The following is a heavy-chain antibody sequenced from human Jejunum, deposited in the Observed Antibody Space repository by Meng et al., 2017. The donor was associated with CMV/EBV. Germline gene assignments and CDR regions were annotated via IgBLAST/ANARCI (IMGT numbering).Heavy chain of an antibody. V-gene: IGHV3-11*01. CDR1: GFPFGASY. Sequence: LGLACGASGFPFGASYMTWVRQAPGKGLEWVSYITGSGDIIYYADSVKGRFTISRDNAKSSLYLEINSLRAEDTAVYYCARGNYGFDYWGQGTLVTVSS. D-gene: IGHD4-17*01. J-gene: IGHJ4*02. CDR3: ARGNYGFDY. CDR2: ITGSGDII.